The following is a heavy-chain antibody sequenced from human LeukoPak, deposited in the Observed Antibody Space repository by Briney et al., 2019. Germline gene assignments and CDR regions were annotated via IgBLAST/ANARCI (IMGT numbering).Heavy chain of an antibody. V-gene: IGHV3-64D*09. CDR3: VRGYSFGPYGMDV. J-gene: IGHJ6*02. D-gene: IGHD2-15*01. CDR2: ISDSGGST. CDR1: GFPFSSYA. Sequence: GGSLRLSCSASGFPFSSYAMHWVSQAPGRGLEYVSAISDSGGSTYYADAVKGRFTISRDNSKNTLYLQMSSLRAEDTAVYFCVRGYSFGPYGMDVWGQGTTVTVSS.